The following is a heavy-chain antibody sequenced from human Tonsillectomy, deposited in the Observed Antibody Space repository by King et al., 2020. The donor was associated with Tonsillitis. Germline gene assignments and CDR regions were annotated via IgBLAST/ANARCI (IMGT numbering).Heavy chain of an antibody. CDR1: GVSVSTANYF. CDR2: ISYSGSP. V-gene: IGHV4-39*01. Sequence: QLQESGPGLVKPSETLSLTCTVSGVSVSTANYFWGWVRQPRGKGLEWIASISYSGSPYYKPSLKSRVIISLATSKNQFSLKLNSMTAADTGIYYCVTRKDDADTLDRWGQGTLVTVSS. CDR3: VTRKDDADTLDR. J-gene: IGHJ5*02. D-gene: IGHD1-1*01.